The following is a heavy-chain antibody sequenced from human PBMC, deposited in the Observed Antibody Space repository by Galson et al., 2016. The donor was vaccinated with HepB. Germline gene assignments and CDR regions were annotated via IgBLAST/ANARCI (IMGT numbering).Heavy chain of an antibody. CDR1: GFSFTTYW. J-gene: IGHJ4*02. Sequence: QSGAEVKKPGESLKISCKASGFSFTTYWIGWVRQVPGKGLEWMGIIYPGDSDTTYSPSFQGQVTISTDKSNNTAYLQWSSLKASDTARYYCARFGFGELVIYWGQGTLVTVSS. CDR2: IYPGDSDT. CDR3: ARFGFGELVIY. V-gene: IGHV5-51*01. D-gene: IGHD3-10*01.